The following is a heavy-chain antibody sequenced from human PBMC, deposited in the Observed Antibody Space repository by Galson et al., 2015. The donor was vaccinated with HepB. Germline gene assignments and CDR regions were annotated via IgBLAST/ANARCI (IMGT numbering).Heavy chain of an antibody. Sequence: SLRLSCAASGFTFSSYWMSWVRQAPGKGLEWVANIKQDGSEEYYVDSVKGRFTISRDNAKNSLYLQMNSLRAEDTAVYYCARGGKYCGGDCYFFCWGQGTLVTVSS. V-gene: IGHV3-7*01. CDR3: ARGGKYCGGDCYFFC. CDR1: GFTFSSYW. J-gene: IGHJ4*02. CDR2: IKQDGSEE. D-gene: IGHD2-21*02.